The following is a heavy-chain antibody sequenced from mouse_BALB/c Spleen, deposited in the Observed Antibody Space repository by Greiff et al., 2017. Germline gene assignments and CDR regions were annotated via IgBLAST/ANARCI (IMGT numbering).Heavy chain of an antibody. D-gene: IGHD1-1*01. V-gene: IGHV5-12-1*01. J-gene: IGHJ3*01. CDR2: ISSGGGST. Sequence: EVQGVESGGGLVKPGGSLKLSCAASGFAFSSYDMSWVRQTPEKRLEWVAYISSGGGSTYYPDTVKGRFTISRDNAKNTLYLQMSSLKSEDTAMYYCARHTYYYGSSYGFAYWGQGTLVTVSS. CDR1: GFAFSSYD. CDR3: ARHTYYYGSSYGFAY.